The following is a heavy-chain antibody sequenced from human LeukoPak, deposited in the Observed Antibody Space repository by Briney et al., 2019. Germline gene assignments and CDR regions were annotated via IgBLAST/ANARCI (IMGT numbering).Heavy chain of an antibody. D-gene: IGHD1-26*01. CDR3: ARSSSSGSSVAFDI. Sequence: GASLKISCKGSGSRFTSYWIGWVRQMPGKGLEWMGIIYPGDSDTRYSPSFQGQVTISADKSISTAYLQWSSLKASDTAMYYCARSSSSGSSVAFDIWGQGTMVTVSS. CDR1: GSRFTSYW. J-gene: IGHJ3*02. CDR2: IYPGDSDT. V-gene: IGHV5-51*01.